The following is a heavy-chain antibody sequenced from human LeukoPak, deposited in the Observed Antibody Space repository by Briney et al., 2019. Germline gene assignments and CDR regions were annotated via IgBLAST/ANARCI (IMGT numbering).Heavy chain of an antibody. D-gene: IGHD3-22*01. V-gene: IGHV4-30-4*01. CDR2: IYYGGST. CDR1: GGSISRGDYY. Sequence: SETLSLTCTVSGGSISRGDYYWSWIRQPPGKGLEWGGYIYYGGSTYYNPSLKSRVTISVDTSKNQFFLKLSSVTAADTAVYYWARKGAIGITTHTKGGLFWFDPWGQGILVTVSS. CDR3: ARKGAIGITTHTKGGLFWFDP. J-gene: IGHJ5*02.